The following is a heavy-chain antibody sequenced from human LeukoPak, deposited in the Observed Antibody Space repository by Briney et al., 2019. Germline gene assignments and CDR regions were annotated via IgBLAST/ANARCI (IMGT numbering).Heavy chain of an antibody. CDR2: INTNSGGT. D-gene: IGHD1-20*01. CDR3: ARDSGITGTTGAIDY. Sequence: ASVKVSCKASGYTFTGYYMHWVRQAPGQGLEWMGRINTNSGGTNYAQKIQGRVTMTRDTSITTAYMELSRLRSDDTAVYYCARDSGITGTTGAIDYWGQGTLVTVSS. V-gene: IGHV1-2*06. J-gene: IGHJ4*02. CDR1: GYTFTGYY.